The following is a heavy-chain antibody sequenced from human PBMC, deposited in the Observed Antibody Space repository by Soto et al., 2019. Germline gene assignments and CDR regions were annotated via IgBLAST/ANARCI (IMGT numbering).Heavy chain of an antibody. D-gene: IGHD3-10*01. CDR2: ISGSGGST. CDR1: GFTFSSYA. J-gene: IGHJ4*02. Sequence: EVQLLESGGGLVQPGGSLRLSCAASGFTFSSYAMSWVRQAPGKGLEWVSAISGSGGSTYYADSVKGRFTISRDNSKNTLYLQMNSLSAEDTDVYYCAKISSYGSGTYWGQETLVTVSS. V-gene: IGHV3-23*01. CDR3: AKISSYGSGTY.